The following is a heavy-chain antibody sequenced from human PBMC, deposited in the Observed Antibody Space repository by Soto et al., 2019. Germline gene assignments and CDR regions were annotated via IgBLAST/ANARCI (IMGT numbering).Heavy chain of an antibody. CDR1: GYTFTGYY. CDR3: ARGPMVRGVIIRGNNDY. J-gene: IGHJ4*02. CDR2: INPNSGGT. Sequence: ASVKVSCKASGYTFTGYYMHWVRQAPGQGLEWMGWINPNSGGTNHAQKFQGWVTMTRDTSISTAYMELSRLRSDDTAVYYCARGPMVRGVIIRGNNDYWGQGTLVTVSS. V-gene: IGHV1-2*04. D-gene: IGHD3-10*01.